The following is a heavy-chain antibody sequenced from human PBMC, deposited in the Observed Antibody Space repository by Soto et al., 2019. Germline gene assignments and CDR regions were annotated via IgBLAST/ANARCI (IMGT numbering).Heavy chain of an antibody. Sequence: GGSLRLSCAASGFTFNTYAMNWVRQAPGKGLEWVSAISADGAGTYYADSVKGRFTISRDNSKNTLSLQMNSLRAEDTAIFYCARISSSSCTDYWGQGTLVTVSS. CDR2: ISADGAGT. CDR3: ARISSSSCTDY. J-gene: IGHJ4*02. CDR1: GFTFNTYA. V-gene: IGHV3-23*01. D-gene: IGHD6-13*01.